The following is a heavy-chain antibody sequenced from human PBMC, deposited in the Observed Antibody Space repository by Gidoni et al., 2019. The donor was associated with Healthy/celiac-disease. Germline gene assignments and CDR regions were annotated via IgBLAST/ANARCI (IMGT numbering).Heavy chain of an antibody. J-gene: IGHJ4*02. CDR1: GFTFSSYS. V-gene: IGHV3-21*01. CDR3: ARDLSYYYDSSGYRFDY. CDR2: ISSSSSYI. D-gene: IGHD3-22*01. Sequence: EVQLVESGGGLVKPGGSLRLSCAASGFTFSSYSMNWVRQAPGKGLEWVSSISSSSSYIYYADSVKGRFTIFRDNAKNSLYLQMNSLRAEDTAVYYCARDLSYYYDSSGYRFDYWGQGTLVTVSS.